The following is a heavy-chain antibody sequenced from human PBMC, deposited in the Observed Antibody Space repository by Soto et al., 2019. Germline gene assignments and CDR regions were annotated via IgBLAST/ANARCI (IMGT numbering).Heavy chain of an antibody. CDR2: IYPGDSDT. V-gene: IGHV5-51*01. J-gene: IGHJ6*02. CDR3: ARTSSHQYYYYGMDV. CDR1: GYSFTSYW. Sequence: GASLKISCKGSGYSFTSYWIGWVRQMPGKGLEWMGIIYPGDSDTRYSPSFQGQVTISADKSISTAYLQWSSLKASDTAMYYCARTSSHQYYYYGMDVWGQGTTVTVSS.